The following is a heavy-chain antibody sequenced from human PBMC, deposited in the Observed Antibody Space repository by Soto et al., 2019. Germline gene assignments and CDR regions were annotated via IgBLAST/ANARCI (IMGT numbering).Heavy chain of an antibody. V-gene: IGHV4-31*01. D-gene: IGHD6-13*01. J-gene: IGHJ5*02. CDR2: IFYSGGT. Sequence: QVQLPESGPGLVKPSEPLSLTCTVSGGSISSGAYYWSWIRQHPGKGLEWIGIIFYSGGTYDNPTLKSPVTVSVDTSKNQFSLKLTSVTAADTAVYYCAKVGSSWAWWFDPWGQGTLVTVSS. CDR1: GGSISSGAYY. CDR3: AKVGSSWAWWFDP.